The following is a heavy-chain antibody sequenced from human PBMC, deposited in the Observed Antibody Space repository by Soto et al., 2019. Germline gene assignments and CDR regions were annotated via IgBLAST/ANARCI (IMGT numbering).Heavy chain of an antibody. D-gene: IGHD3-10*01. CDR3: ARGRWFGELINYYYSYMDV. V-gene: IGHV3-23*01. CDR2: ISGSGSIT. CDR1: GLTFSNYA. Sequence: GGSLRLSCAASGLTFSNYAMSWVRQAPGKGLEWVSAISGSGSITYYADSVKGRFTISRDNSKNTLYLQMNSLRAEDTAVYYCARGRWFGELINYYYSYMDVWGKGTTVTVSS. J-gene: IGHJ6*03.